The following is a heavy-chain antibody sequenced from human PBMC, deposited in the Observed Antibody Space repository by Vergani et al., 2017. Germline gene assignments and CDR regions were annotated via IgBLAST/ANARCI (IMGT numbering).Heavy chain of an antibody. V-gene: IGHV3-13*01. Sequence: EVQLVESGGGLVQPGGSLRLSCAASGFTFSSYDMHWVRQATGKGLEWVSAIGTAGDTYYPGSVKGRFTISRENAKNSLYLQMNSLRAGDTAVYYCARDSLKGIVGATNGLDYWGQGTLVTVSS. CDR2: IGTAGDT. CDR1: GFTFSSYD. CDR3: ARDSLKGIVGATNGLDY. J-gene: IGHJ4*02. D-gene: IGHD1-26*01.